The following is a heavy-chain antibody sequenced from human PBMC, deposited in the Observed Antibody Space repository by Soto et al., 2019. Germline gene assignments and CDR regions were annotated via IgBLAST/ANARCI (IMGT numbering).Heavy chain of an antibody. V-gene: IGHV4-39*01. CDR3: ARHYYATYYFDY. D-gene: IGHD3-22*01. CDR1: GGSISSSNDY. J-gene: IGHJ4*02. Sequence: SETLSLICTVSGGSISSSNDYWGWIRQPPGKGLEWIGSIYSSGSTYYNPSLKSRVTISVYTSKNQFSLEVTSVTAADTAVFYCARHYYATYYFDYWGQGTLVTVSS. CDR2: IYSSGST.